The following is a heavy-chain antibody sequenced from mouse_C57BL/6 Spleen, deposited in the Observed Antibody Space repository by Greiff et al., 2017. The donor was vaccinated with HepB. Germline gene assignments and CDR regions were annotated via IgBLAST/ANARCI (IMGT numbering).Heavy chain of an antibody. CDR2: IYPGSGST. Sequence: VQLQQPGAELVKPGASVKMSCKASGYTFTSYWITWVKQRPGQGLEWIGDIYPGSGSTNYNQKFKDKATLTVDKSSSTAYMQLSSLTSEDSAVYYCARSDYDVAYWGQGTLVTVSA. D-gene: IGHD2-4*01. CDR1: GYTFTSYW. J-gene: IGHJ3*01. V-gene: IGHV1-55*01. CDR3: ARSDYDVAY.